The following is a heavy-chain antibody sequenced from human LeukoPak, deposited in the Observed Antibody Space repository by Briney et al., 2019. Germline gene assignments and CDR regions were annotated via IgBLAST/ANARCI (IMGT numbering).Heavy chain of an antibody. Sequence: GGSLRLSCAASGFTFSSYSMNWVRQAPGKGLEWVSSISSSSSYIYYADSVKGRFTISRDNAKDALYLQMNSLRPEDTALYYCATDKGWYALQMWGQGTMVTVSS. CDR3: ATDKGWYALQM. V-gene: IGHV3-21*04. D-gene: IGHD2-15*01. J-gene: IGHJ3*02. CDR1: GFTFSSYS. CDR2: ISSSSSYI.